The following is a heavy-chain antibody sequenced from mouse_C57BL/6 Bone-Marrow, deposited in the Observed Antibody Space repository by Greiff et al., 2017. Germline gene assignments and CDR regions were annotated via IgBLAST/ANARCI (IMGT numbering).Heavy chain of an antibody. V-gene: IGHV1-66*01. CDR3: AKGITTVVADWYFDV. J-gene: IGHJ1*03. CDR1: GYSFTSYY. CDR2: IYPGSGNT. D-gene: IGHD1-1*01. Sequence: VQLKDSGPELVKPGASVKISCKASGYSFTSYYIHWVKQRPGQGLEWIGWIYPGSGNTKYNEKFKGKATLTADTSSSTAYMQLSSLTSEDSAVYYCAKGITTVVADWYFDVWGTGTTVTVSS.